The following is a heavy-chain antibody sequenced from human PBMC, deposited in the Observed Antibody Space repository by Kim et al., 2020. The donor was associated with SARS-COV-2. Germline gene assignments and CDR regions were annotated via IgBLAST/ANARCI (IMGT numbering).Heavy chain of an antibody. V-gene: IGHV5-51*01. CDR3: ARGAVRGVLKNPFDY. D-gene: IGHD3-10*01. J-gene: IGHJ4*02. Sequence: PSFQGQVTISADKSISTAYLQWSSLKASDTAMYYCARGAVRGVLKNPFDYWGQGTLVTVSS.